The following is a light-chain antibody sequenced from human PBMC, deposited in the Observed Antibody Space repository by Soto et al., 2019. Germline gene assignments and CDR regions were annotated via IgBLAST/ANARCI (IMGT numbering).Light chain of an antibody. CDR2: GAS. Sequence: EIVLTQSQGTLYLSPVERATLSCRASQSVSSSYLAWYQQKPGQAPRLLIYGASSRATGIPDRFSGSGSGTEFPLTISRLEPEDFAVYYCQQYGSSPGITFGQGTRLEIK. CDR1: QSVSSSY. CDR3: QQYGSSPGIT. J-gene: IGKJ5*01. V-gene: IGKV3-20*01.